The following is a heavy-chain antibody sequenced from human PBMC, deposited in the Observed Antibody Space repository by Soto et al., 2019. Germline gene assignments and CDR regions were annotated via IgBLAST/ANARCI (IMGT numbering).Heavy chain of an antibody. CDR2: IIISSSYI. Sequence: GGSLRLSWAASGFTFSSYSMNWVRQAPGKGLELVWSIIISSSYIYYSDSVKGRFTISRENAKNSLYLQMKSLRAEDTAVYYCARTKRRHHRDFDWLRSDGMHXWGQATTFTVS. CDR1: GFTFSSYS. V-gene: IGHV3-21*01. CDR3: ARTKRRHHRDFDWLRSDGMHX. D-gene: IGHD3-9*01. J-gene: IGHJ6*02.